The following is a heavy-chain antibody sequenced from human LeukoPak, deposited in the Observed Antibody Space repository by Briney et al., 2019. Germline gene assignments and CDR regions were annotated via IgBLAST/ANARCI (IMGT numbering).Heavy chain of an antibody. CDR2: ISAYNGNT. CDR1: GYTFTNYG. D-gene: IGHD6-19*01. J-gene: IGHJ6*02. CDR3: ARDYSVVVAGDYYYVMDV. V-gene: IGHV1-18*01. Sequence: ASVKVSCKTSGYTFTNYGISWVRQAPGLGLEWMGWISAYNGNTNYAQKVQGRVTMTTDTSTSTAYMELRSLRFDDTAVYYCARDYSVVVAGDYYYVMDVWGQGTTVTVSS.